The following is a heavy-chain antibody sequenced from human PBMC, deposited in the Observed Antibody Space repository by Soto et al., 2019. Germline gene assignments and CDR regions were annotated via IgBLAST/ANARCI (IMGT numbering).Heavy chain of an antibody. CDR1: GFTFSRYW. D-gene: IGHD6-25*01. J-gene: IGHJ3*02. CDR2: IKQDGSEK. V-gene: IGHV3-7*01. Sequence: GGSLRLSCAASGFTFSRYWMSWVRQAPGKGLEWVANIKQDGSEKYYVDSVKGRFTISRDNAKNSLYLQMNSLRAEDTAVYYCASQGRLPDAFAIWGQGTMVTVSS. CDR3: ASQGRLPDAFAI.